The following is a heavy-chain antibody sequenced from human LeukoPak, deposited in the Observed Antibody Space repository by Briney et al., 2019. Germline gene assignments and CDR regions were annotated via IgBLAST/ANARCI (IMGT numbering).Heavy chain of an antibody. CDR2: FDPEDGET. V-gene: IGHV1-24*01. CDR3: ATAHIVATILSWFDP. Sequence: ASVKVSCKVSGYTLTELSMHWVRQAPGKGLEWMGGFDPEDGETIYAQKFQGRVTMTEATSTDTAYMELSSLRSEDTAVYYCATAHIVATILSWFDPWGQGTLVTVSS. J-gene: IGHJ5*02. D-gene: IGHD5-12*01. CDR1: GYTLTELS.